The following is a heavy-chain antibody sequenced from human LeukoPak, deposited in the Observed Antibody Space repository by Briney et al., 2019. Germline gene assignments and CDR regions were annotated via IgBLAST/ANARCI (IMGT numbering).Heavy chain of an antibody. Sequence: PGRSLRLSCAASGFTFDDYAMHWVRQAPGKGLEWVSGISWNSGSIGYADSVKGRFTISRDNAKNSLYLQMNSLRAEDTAVYYCARDLEEDCSSTSCYVNWFDPWGQGTLVTVSS. J-gene: IGHJ5*02. CDR1: GFTFDDYA. CDR2: ISWNSGSI. D-gene: IGHD2-2*01. V-gene: IGHV3-9*01. CDR3: ARDLEEDCSSTSCYVNWFDP.